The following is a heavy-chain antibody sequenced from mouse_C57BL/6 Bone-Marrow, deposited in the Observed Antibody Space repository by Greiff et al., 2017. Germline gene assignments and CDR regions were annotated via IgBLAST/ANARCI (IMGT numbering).Heavy chain of an antibody. CDR1: GFSFNTYA. V-gene: IGHV10-1*01. CDR2: IRSKSNNYAT. J-gene: IGHJ4*01. Sequence: EVQRVESGGGLVQPKGSLKLSCAASGFSFNTYAMNWVRQAPGKGLEWVARIRSKSNNYATYYADSVKDRFTISRDDSESMLYLQMNNLKTEDTAMYYCVRERGYYAMDYWGQGTSVTVSS. CDR3: VRERGYYAMDY.